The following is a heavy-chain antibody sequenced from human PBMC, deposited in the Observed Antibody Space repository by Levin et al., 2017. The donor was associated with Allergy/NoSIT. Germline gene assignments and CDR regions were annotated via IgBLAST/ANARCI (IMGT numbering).Heavy chain of an antibody. J-gene: IGHJ6*03. Sequence: GGSLRLSCAASGFTFSTYWMHWVRQAPGKGLVWVSRIHSDGSSTNYADSVKGRFTISRDNANNTLYLQMHSLRAEDTAVYYCAREGIAVAGTYYYYYMDVWGNGTTVTVSS. CDR3: AREGIAVAGTYYYYYMDV. CDR2: IHSDGSST. CDR1: GFTFSTYW. D-gene: IGHD6-19*01. V-gene: IGHV3-74*01.